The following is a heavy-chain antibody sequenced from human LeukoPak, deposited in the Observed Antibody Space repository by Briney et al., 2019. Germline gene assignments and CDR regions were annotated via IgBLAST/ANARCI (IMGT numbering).Heavy chain of an antibody. J-gene: IGHJ4*02. CDR2: INSNTGDT. V-gene: IGHV1-2*02. Sequence: GASVKVSCKASGHTYTDYYIHWVRQAPGQGPEWMGWINSNTGDTKYAQKFQDRVTLTQDTSISTAYRALSTLTCDDAAVFYCAGGRWLQLGGDYWGQGPPLSVSS. CDR1: GHTYTDYY. CDR3: AGGRWLQLGGDY. D-gene: IGHD5-24*01.